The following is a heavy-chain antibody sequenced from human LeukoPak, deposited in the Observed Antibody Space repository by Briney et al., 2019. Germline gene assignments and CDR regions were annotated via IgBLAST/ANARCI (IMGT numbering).Heavy chain of an antibody. CDR1: GGSFSGYY. V-gene: IGHV4-34*01. Sequence: SETLSLTCAVYGGSFSGYYWSWIRQPPGKGLEWIGEINHSGSTNYNPSLKGRVTISVDTSKNQFSLKLSSVTAADTAVYYCARGDDYGGKRLDYWGQGTLVTVSS. J-gene: IGHJ4*02. CDR3: ARGDDYGGKRLDY. CDR2: INHSGST. D-gene: IGHD4-23*01.